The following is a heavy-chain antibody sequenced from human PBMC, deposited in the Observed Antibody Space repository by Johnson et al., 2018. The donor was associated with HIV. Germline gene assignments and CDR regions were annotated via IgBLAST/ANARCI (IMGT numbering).Heavy chain of an antibody. Sequence: QVQLVESGGGVVRPGGSLRLSCAASGFTFSSYWMSWVRQAPGKGLAWVALIRYDGSNKYYEDSVKGRFTISRDNSKNTLYPQMNSPRAEETAVQYCAKDRSRLGAFDIWGQGTMVTVSS. J-gene: IGHJ3*02. D-gene: IGHD2-15*01. CDR1: GFTFSSYW. CDR2: IRYDGSNK. CDR3: AKDRSRLGAFDI. V-gene: IGHV3-30*02.